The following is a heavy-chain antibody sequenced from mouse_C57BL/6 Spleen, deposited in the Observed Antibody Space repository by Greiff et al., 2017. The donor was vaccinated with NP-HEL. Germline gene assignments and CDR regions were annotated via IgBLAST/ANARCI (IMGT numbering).Heavy chain of an antibody. CDR3: TRSGTVVEDFDY. D-gene: IGHD1-1*01. V-gene: IGHV1-15*01. J-gene: IGHJ2*01. CDR1: GYTFTDYE. Sequence: QVQLQQSGAELVRPGASVTLSCKASGYTFTDYEMHWVKQTPVHGLEWIGAIDPETGGTAYTQKFKGKAIPTADKSSSTAYMELRSLTSEDSAVYYCTRSGTVVEDFDYWGQGTTLTVSS. CDR2: IDPETGGT.